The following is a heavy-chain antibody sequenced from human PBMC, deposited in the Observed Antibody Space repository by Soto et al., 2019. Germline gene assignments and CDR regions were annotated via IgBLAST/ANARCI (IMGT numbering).Heavy chain of an antibody. CDR2: IFPGDSDT. CDR3: ATVAPRSHTYYYYGMDV. J-gene: IGHJ6*02. V-gene: IGHV5-51*01. D-gene: IGHD5-12*01. Sequence: GESLKISCKGSGYSFTSYWIAWVRQMPGKGLESMGIIFPGDSDTRYSPSFQGQVTISADKSISTAYLQWGSLKASDTAMYYCATVAPRSHTYYYYGMDVWGQGTTVTVS. CDR1: GYSFTSYW.